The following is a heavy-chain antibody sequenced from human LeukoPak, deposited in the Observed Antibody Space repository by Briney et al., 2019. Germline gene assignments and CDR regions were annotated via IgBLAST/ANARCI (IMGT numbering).Heavy chain of an antibody. Sequence: AASVKVSCKASGYTFTSYGISWVRQAPEQGLEWMGGIIPIFGTANYAQKFQGRVTITADESTSTAYMELSSLRSEDTAVYYCARDALPFIAAAGTPFDYWGQGTLVTVSS. CDR2: IIPIFGTA. CDR1: GYTFTSYG. D-gene: IGHD6-13*01. V-gene: IGHV1-69*13. CDR3: ARDALPFIAAAGTPFDY. J-gene: IGHJ4*02.